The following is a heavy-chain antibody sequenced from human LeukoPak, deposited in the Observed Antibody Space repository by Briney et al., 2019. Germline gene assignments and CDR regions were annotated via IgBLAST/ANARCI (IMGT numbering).Heavy chain of an antibody. D-gene: IGHD5-24*01. J-gene: IGHJ4*02. CDR1: GFTFSLYS. CDR3: ASQDRGGYNGPVDY. CDR2: ISSSSSYI. V-gene: IGHV3-21*01. Sequence: GGSLRLSCAASGFTFSLYSMNWVRQAPGKGLEWVSSISSSSSYIYYADSVKGRFTISRHNAKNSLYLQMNSLRAEDTAVYYCASQDRGGYNGPVDYWGQGTLVTASS.